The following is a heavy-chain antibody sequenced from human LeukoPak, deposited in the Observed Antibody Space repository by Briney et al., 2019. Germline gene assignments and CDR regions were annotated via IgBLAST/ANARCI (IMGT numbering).Heavy chain of an antibody. CDR2: ISNSGSP. J-gene: IGHJ4*02. V-gene: IGHV4-59*02. D-gene: IGHD3-16*01. CDR3: ARGGAGPLRD. Sequence: PSETLSLTCTVSSASVSSYYWSWVRQPPGGGLEWIGYISNSGSPSYNPSFKSRVTFSADTSKNHLSLKLNSVTPADTAVYFCARGGAGPLRDWGQGTLVTVSS. CDR1: SASVSSYY.